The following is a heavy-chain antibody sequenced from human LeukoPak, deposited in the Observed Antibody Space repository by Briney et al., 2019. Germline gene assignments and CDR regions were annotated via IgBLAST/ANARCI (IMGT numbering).Heavy chain of an antibody. CDR1: GFTFDDYA. CDR2: VSWNSGSI. Sequence: GRSLRLSCAASGFTFDDYAMHWVRQAPGKGLEWVSGVSWNSGSIAYADSVKGRFTISRDNSKNTLYLQMNSLRAEDTAVYYCARARSSYGYGDAFDIWGQGTMVTVSS. CDR3: ARARSSYGYGDAFDI. V-gene: IGHV3-9*01. D-gene: IGHD5-18*01. J-gene: IGHJ3*02.